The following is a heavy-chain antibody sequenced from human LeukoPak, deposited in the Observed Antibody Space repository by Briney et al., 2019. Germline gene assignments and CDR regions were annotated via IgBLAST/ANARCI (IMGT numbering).Heavy chain of an antibody. CDR3: AKAKLGSSGFGFGY. CDR2: ISYDGSNK. CDR1: GFTFSSYG. Sequence: GRSLRLSCAASGFTFSSYGMHWVRQAPGKGLERVAVISYDGSNKYYADSVKGRFTISRDNSKNTLYLQMNSLRAEDTAVYYCAKAKLGSSGFGFGYWGQGTLVTVSS. D-gene: IGHD3-22*01. J-gene: IGHJ4*02. V-gene: IGHV3-30*18.